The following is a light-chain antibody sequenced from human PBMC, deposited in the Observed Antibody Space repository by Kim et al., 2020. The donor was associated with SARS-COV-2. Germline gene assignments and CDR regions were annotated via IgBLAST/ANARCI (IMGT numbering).Light chain of an antibody. CDR3: KTWGTGISYV. V-gene: IGLV4-69*01. J-gene: IGLJ1*01. CDR2: LNSDGSH. CDR1: SGHSSYA. Sequence: QLVLTQSPSASASLGASVKLTCTLSSGHSSYAIAWHQQQPEKGPRYLMKLNSDGSHSKGDGIPDRFSGSSSGAERYLTISSLQSEDEADYFCKTWGTGISYVFGTGTKVTV.